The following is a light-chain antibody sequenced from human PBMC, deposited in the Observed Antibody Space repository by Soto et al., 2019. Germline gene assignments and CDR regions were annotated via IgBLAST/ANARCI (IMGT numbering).Light chain of an antibody. Sequence: EIALTQFPGILSLSPGERATLSCRASQRVSSYLAWYQQKPGQAPRLLIYGASSRATGIPDRFSGSGSGTEFSLTISSLQSEDFAVYYCQQYNKWPRTFGQGTKVDI. CDR3: QQYNKWPRT. J-gene: IGKJ1*01. V-gene: IGKV3D-15*01. CDR1: QRVSSY. CDR2: GAS.